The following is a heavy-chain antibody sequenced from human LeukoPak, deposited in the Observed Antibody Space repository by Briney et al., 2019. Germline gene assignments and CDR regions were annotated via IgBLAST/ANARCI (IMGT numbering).Heavy chain of an antibody. J-gene: IGHJ4*02. CDR1: GYTFTSYY. V-gene: IGHV1-46*01. Sequence: ASVKVSCKASGYTFTSYYMHWVRQAPGQGLEWMGIINPSGGSTSYAQKFQGRVTMTRGTSTSTVYMELSSLRSEDTAVYYCARLGPGVLYGGGGWGQGTLVTVSS. CDR3: ARLGPGVLYGGGG. D-gene: IGHD3-10*01. CDR2: INPSGGST.